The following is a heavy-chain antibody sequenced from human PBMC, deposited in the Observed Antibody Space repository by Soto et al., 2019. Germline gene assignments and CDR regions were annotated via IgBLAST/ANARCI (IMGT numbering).Heavy chain of an antibody. CDR1: GFTFSSYG. D-gene: IGHD6-13*01. CDR2: IWYDGSNK. Sequence: GGSLRLSCAASGFTFSSYGMHWVRQAPGKGLEWVAVIWYDGSNKYYADSVKGRFTISRDNSKNTLYLQMNSLRAEDTAVYYCARVGQQLAHYYYYYYMDVWGKGTTVTVSS. CDR3: ARVGQQLAHYYYYYYMDV. V-gene: IGHV3-33*01. J-gene: IGHJ6*03.